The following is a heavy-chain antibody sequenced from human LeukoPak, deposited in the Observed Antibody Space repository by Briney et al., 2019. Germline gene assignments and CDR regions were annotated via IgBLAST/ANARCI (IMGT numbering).Heavy chain of an antibody. CDR3: AKAVTGYCSGGSCYFFDY. Sequence: GGSLRLSCAASGFTFSSYAMSWVRQAPGKGLEWGSTISGSGVSTYYADSVKGRFTISRDNSKNTLYLQIYSLRAEDTAVYYCAKAVTGYCSGGSCYFFDYWGQGTLVTVSS. J-gene: IGHJ4*02. V-gene: IGHV3-23*01. CDR2: ISGSGVST. CDR1: GFTFSSYA. D-gene: IGHD2-15*01.